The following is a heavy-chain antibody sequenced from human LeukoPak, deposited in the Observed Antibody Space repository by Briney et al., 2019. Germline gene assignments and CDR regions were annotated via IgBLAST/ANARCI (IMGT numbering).Heavy chain of an antibody. CDR2: IKRETDGGTI. V-gene: IGHV3-15*01. CDR1: GVTLNNAW. Sequence: GGSLRLSCAAFGVTLNNAWMSWVRQAPGKGLEWLGRIKRETDGGTIDYAAPVKGRFTISRDDSRNTLYLQMDSLKIEDTAVYYCTTDRYYDNSELQFQHWGQGTLVTVSS. CDR3: TTDRYYDNSELQFQH. J-gene: IGHJ1*01. D-gene: IGHD3-22*01.